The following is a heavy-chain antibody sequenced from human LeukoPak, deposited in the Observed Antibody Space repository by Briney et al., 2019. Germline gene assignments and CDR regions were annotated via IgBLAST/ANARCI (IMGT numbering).Heavy chain of an antibody. D-gene: IGHD1-26*01. J-gene: IGHJ4*02. CDR1: GGAISGYY. Sequence: SETLSLTCTVSGGAISGYYWSWIRQPPGMGLEWIGYIYHSGSSNYNPSLKSRVTISVDTSKNQFSLKLTSVTAADTAVYYCAREGSSGSYNYWGQGALVTVSS. V-gene: IGHV4-59*01. CDR3: AREGSSGSYNY. CDR2: IYHSGSS.